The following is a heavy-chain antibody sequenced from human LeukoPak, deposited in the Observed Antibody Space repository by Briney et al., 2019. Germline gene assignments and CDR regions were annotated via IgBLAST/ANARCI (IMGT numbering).Heavy chain of an antibody. CDR1: GDSIRSYY. D-gene: IGHD3-10*01. V-gene: IGHV4-59*12. CDR3: GRGGSGNYWWGFFDS. J-gene: IGHJ4*02. CDR2: VYKTGTT. Sequence: SETLSLTCSLSGDSIRSYYWSRIRQSPGKGLDWIGYVYKTGTTNYTPSLKSRVTISANTSKTRSSLKLSSVTAADTAVYYCGRGGSGNYWWGFFDSWGQGALVTVSS.